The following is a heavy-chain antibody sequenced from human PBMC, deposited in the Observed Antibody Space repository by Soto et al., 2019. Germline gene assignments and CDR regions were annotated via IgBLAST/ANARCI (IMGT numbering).Heavy chain of an antibody. CDR1: GGTFSSYA. D-gene: IGHD3-9*01. Sequence: GASVKVSCKTSGGTFSSYAISWVRQAPGQGLEWMGGIIPIFVTPNYAQKFQGRVTITADESTSTGYMELSSLRSDDTAMYYCALSVRRSDDSYDIDFWGQGILVTVSS. CDR2: IIPIFVTP. J-gene: IGHJ4*02. V-gene: IGHV1-69*13. CDR3: ALSVRRSDDSYDIDF.